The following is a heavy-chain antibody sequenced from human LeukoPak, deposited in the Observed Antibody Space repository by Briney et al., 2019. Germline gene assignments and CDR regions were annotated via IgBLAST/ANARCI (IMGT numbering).Heavy chain of an antibody. CDR3: ARPPGDSSCCYWNPNFDY. CDR1: GYTFTSYG. CDR2: ISAYNGNT. Sequence: ASVKVSCKASGYTFTSYGISWVRQAPGQGLEWMGWISAYNGNTNYAQKLQGRVTMTTDTSTSTAYLELRSLRSDDPAVCYCARPPGDSSCCYWNPNFDYWGQGTLATVPS. V-gene: IGHV1-18*01. J-gene: IGHJ4*02. D-gene: IGHD6-13*01.